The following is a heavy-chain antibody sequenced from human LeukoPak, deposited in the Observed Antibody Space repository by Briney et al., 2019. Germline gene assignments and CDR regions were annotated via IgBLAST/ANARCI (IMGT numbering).Heavy chain of an antibody. CDR3: AKDPNSSGYYYFDY. V-gene: IGHV3-30*18. Sequence: PGGSLRLSCAASGFTFSSYGMHWVRQAPGKGLEWVAVISYDGSNKYYADSVKGRFTISRDNSKNTLYLQMNSLRAEDTAVYYCAKDPNSSGYYYFDYWGQGTLDTVSS. J-gene: IGHJ4*02. CDR1: GFTFSSYG. D-gene: IGHD3-22*01. CDR2: ISYDGSNK.